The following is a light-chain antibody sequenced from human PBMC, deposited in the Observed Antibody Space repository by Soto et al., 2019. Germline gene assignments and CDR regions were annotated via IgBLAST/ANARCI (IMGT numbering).Light chain of an antibody. CDR1: QSLLHSNAYNY. CDR3: MQALQSPRT. Sequence: DIVMTQSPLSLPVTPGEPASISCRSSQSLLHSNAYNYLDWYLQKPGQSPQLLSYLGSNRASGVPDRFSGSGSGTDFTLKISRVEAEDVGVYYCMQALQSPRTFGQGTKVEIK. J-gene: IGKJ1*01. CDR2: LGS. V-gene: IGKV2-28*01.